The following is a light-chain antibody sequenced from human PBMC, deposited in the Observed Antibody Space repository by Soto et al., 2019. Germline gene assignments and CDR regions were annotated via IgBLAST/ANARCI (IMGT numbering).Light chain of an antibody. CDR2: GTS. Sequence: EIVMTQSPATLSVSPGERATLSCRASQSVSSNLAWYQQKPGQAPRLLIFGTSIRATGIPARFSGSGSGTEFTLTISSLQSGDFAVYYCQQYNNWPPWTFGQGTKVDI. V-gene: IGKV3-15*01. CDR1: QSVSSN. CDR3: QQYNNWPPWT. J-gene: IGKJ1*01.